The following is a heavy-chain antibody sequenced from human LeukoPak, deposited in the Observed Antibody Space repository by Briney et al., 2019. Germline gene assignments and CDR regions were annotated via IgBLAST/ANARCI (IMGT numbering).Heavy chain of an antibody. J-gene: IGHJ5*02. CDR1: GFTFSSYS. CDR2: ISSSGSTI. CDR3: ARERFPYIPPNWFDP. V-gene: IGHV3-48*04. D-gene: IGHD2-2*02. Sequence: QPGGSLRLSCAASGFTFSSYSMNWVRQAPGEGLEWVSYISSSGSTIYYADSVKGRFTISRDNAKNSLYLQMNSLRAEDTAVYYCARERFPYIPPNWFDPWGQGTLVTVSS.